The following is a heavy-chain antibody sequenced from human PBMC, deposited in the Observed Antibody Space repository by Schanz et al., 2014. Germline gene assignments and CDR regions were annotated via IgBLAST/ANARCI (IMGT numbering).Heavy chain of an antibody. V-gene: IGHV3-74*01. CDR3: ERFQSPHQPFDY. D-gene: IGHD2-2*01. J-gene: IGHJ4*02. CDR2: IDRDGSRT. CDR1: TFTFSSYW. Sequence: EVQLVESGGGLVQPGGSLRLSCAASTFTFSSYWMHWVRQAPGKGLVWVSRIDRDGSRTNYADSVKGRFTISRDNAKSTVYLQMNSLRAEDTAVYYCERFQSPHQPFDYWGQGTLVTVSS.